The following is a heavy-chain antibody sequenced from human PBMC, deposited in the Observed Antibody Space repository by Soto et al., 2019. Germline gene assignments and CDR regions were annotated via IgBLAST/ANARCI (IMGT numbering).Heavy chain of an antibody. CDR3: AKVCVSESYNWNDGWFDP. CDR2: ISGSGGST. Sequence: GGSLRLSCAASGFTFSSYAMSWVRQAPGKGLEWVSAISGSGGSTYYADSVKGRFTISRDNSKNTLYLQMNSLRAEDTAVYYCAKVCVSESYNWNDGWFDPWGQGTLVNVSS. J-gene: IGHJ5*02. V-gene: IGHV3-23*01. D-gene: IGHD1-1*01. CDR1: GFTFSSYA.